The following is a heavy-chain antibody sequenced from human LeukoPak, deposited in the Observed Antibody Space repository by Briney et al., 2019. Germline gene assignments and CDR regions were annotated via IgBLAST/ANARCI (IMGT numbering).Heavy chain of an antibody. D-gene: IGHD6-19*01. Sequence: PGGSLRLSCAASGFIVSSNYMTWVRQAPGKGLEWVSVIYTGGRTNYADSVKGRFTISRDNSKNTLYLQMNSLRVEDTAVYYCARVPVAVPSIIDWGQGTLVTVSS. CDR3: ARVPVAVPSIID. CDR1: GFIVSSNY. CDR2: IYTGGRT. J-gene: IGHJ4*02. V-gene: IGHV3-66*01.